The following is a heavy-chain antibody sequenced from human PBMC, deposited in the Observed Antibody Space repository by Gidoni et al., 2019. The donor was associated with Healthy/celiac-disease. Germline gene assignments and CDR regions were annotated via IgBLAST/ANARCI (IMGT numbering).Heavy chain of an antibody. CDR2: IFPIFGTA. Sequence: QVQLVQSGAEVKKPGSSVKVSCKASGGTFRRYASSGVRQAPGQGFELMGEIFPIFGTANYAQKCQGRGTITADKSTSTAYMELSSLRSEDTAVYYCARVVTAAAGKYNWFDPWGQGTLVTVSS. CDR3: ARVVTAAAGKYNWFDP. CDR1: GGTFRRYA. V-gene: IGHV1-69*06. D-gene: IGHD6-13*01. J-gene: IGHJ5*02.